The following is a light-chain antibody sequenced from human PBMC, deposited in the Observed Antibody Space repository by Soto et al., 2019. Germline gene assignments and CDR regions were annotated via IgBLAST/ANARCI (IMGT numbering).Light chain of an antibody. CDR1: QSVSSN. CDR2: GAS. CDR3: QQYNNWPRT. Sequence: EIVMTQSPATLSVSPGEGATLSCRASQSVSSNLAWYQQKHGQAPRLLIYGASTRATGIPARFSGSGSGTDFTLTISSLQSEDFAIYYCQQYNNWPRTFGQGTKVDIK. V-gene: IGKV3-15*01. J-gene: IGKJ1*01.